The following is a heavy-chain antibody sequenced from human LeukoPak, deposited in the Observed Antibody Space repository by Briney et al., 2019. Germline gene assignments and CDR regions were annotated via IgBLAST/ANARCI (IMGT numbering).Heavy chain of an antibody. J-gene: IGHJ4*02. CDR3: ATDLFPEEQHLPGV. CDR2: FDPEDGET. CDR1: GYTLTELS. D-gene: IGHD6-13*01. Sequence: GASVKVSCKVSGYTLTELSMHWVRQAPGKGLERMGGFDPEDGETIYAQKFQGRVTMTEDTSTDTAYMELSSLRSEDTAVYYCATDLFPEEQHLPGVWGQGTLVTVSS. V-gene: IGHV1-24*01.